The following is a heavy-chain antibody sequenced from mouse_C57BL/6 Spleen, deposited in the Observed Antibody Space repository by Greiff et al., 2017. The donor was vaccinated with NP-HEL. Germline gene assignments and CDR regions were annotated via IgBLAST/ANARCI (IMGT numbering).Heavy chain of an antibody. CDR1: GYTFTSYW. CDR3: ASRDAPYYFDY. V-gene: IGHV1-64*01. Sequence: QVQLKQPGAELVKPGASVKLSCKASGYTFTSYWMHWVKQRPGQGLEWIGMIHPNSGSTNYNEKFKSKATLTVDKSSSTAYMQLSSLTSEDSAVYYCASRDAPYYFDYWGQGTTLTVSS. CDR2: IHPNSGST. J-gene: IGHJ2*01.